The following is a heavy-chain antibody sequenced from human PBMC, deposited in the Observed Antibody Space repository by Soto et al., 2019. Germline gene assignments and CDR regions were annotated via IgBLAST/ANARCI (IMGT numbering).Heavy chain of an antibody. CDR3: ARDSSRGWELPRARDYYFDY. V-gene: IGHV1-3*01. CDR2: INAGNGNT. CDR1: GYTFTSYA. D-gene: IGHD1-26*01. J-gene: IGHJ4*02. Sequence: AASVKASCKASGYTFTSYAMHWLRQSAGQRLEWMGWINAGNGNTKYSQKFQGRVTITRDTSASTAYMELSSLRSEDTAVYYCARDSSRGWELPRARDYYFDYWGQGTLVTVSS.